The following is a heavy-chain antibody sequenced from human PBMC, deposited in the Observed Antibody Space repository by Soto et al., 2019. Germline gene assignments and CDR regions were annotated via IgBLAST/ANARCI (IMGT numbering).Heavy chain of an antibody. J-gene: IGHJ6*02. CDR2: IWYDGSNK. CDR1: GFMFSSYG. Sequence: GGSLRLSCAASGFMFSSYGMHWVRQAPGKGLEWVAVIWYDGSNKYYADSVKGQITISRDNSKNTLYLQMNSLRAEDTAVYYCARGDRKTTQHGDYYYHAMDVWGQGTTVTVSS. D-gene: IGHD4-17*01. V-gene: IGHV3-33*01. CDR3: ARGDRKTTQHGDYYYHAMDV.